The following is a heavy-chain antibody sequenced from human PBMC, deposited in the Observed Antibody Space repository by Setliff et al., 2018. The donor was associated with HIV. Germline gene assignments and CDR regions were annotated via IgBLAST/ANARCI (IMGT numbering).Heavy chain of an antibody. CDR3: AREGIVGATLRYYYYAMDV. D-gene: IGHD1-26*01. J-gene: IGHJ6*02. V-gene: IGHV1-18*01. CDR2: ISTYNGNR. Sequence: ASVKVSCKASGGSFSSFTISWVRQAPGQGLEWMGWISTYNGNRNYAQKLQDRVTMTTDTSTNTAYMELRSLRSDDTAVYYCAREGIVGATLRYYYYAMDVWGQGTTVTVSS. CDR1: GGSFSSFT.